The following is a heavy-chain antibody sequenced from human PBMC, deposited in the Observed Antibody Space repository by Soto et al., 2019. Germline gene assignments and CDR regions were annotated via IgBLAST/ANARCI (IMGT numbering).Heavy chain of an antibody. CDR1: GFTVSSNY. J-gene: IGHJ5*01. V-gene: IGHV3-53*01. CDR2: LYSGGST. CDR3: ARSQGSGYPLLNWFDP. D-gene: IGHD3-22*01. Sequence: GGSLRLSCAASGFTVSSNYMSWFRQAPGKGLEWVSVLYSGGSTYYAGSVKGRFTISRDNSKNTLYLQMNSLRAEDTAVYYCARSQGSGYPLLNWFDPRAQGTLVPVAS.